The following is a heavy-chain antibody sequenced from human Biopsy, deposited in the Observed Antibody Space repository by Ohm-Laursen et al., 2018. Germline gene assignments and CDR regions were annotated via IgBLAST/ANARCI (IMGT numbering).Heavy chain of an antibody. Sequence: SSLRLSCTASGFTFDDYAMHWVRQAPGKGLEWVSGINWNSGSIGYADSAKGRFTISRDNAKNSLYLQMNSLRAEDTALYYCAKGIQTYYQYAMDVWGQGTTVTVSS. CDR2: INWNSGSI. J-gene: IGHJ6*02. CDR3: AKGIQTYYQYAMDV. V-gene: IGHV3-9*01. CDR1: GFTFDDYA. D-gene: IGHD5-18*01.